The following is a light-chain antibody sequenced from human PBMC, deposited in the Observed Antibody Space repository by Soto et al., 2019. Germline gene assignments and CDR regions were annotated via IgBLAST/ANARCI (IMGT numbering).Light chain of an antibody. CDR3: SSYIISITFV. CDR2: DVN. Sequence: QSAVTQPPPRSDPKGQTTTISCSGPNRDVDGYNYVYLYQQCPDEAPKLMIYDVNLRPSGVSNRFSDSKAGNTASLTISGFQAEDEADYYCSSYIISITFVFGTGTKITVL. V-gene: IGLV2-14*01. CDR1: NRDVDGYNY. J-gene: IGLJ1*01.